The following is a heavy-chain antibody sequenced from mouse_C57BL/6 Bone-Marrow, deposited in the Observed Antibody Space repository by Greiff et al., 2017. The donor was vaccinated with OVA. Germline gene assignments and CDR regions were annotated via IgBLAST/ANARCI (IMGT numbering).Heavy chain of an antibody. CDR2: IRYDGSN. CDR1: GYSITSGYY. Sequence: DVKLLESGPGLVKPSQSLSLTCSVTGYSITSGYYWNWIRQLPGNKLEWMGYIRYDGSNYYNPSLKNRTSITRDTSKYQFFMKLNAVTTEDTATYYCARDDYAYAYWGPATLVSVSA. J-gene: IGHJ3*01. V-gene: IGHV3-6*01. D-gene: IGHD2-4*01. CDR3: ARDDYAYAY.